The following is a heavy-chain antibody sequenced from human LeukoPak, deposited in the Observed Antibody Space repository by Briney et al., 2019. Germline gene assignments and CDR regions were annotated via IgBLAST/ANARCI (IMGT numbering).Heavy chain of an antibody. V-gene: IGHV3-7*01. CDR3: ARDGTAAGLYFDL. CDR1: GFTFSDYW. Sequence: GGSLRLSCAVSGFTFSDYWMNWVRQAPGKGLEWVASIKQDGGEKSYVDSVKGRFTISRDNPKNSLYLQMSSLRAEDTAMYYCARDGTAAGLYFDLWGQGTLVTVSS. D-gene: IGHD6-13*01. CDR2: IKQDGGEK. J-gene: IGHJ4*01.